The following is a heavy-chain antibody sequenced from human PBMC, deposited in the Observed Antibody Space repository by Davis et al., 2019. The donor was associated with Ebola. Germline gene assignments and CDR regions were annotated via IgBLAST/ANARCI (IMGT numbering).Heavy chain of an antibody. V-gene: IGHV1-69*13. CDR1: GHTFTGYY. Sequence: SVKVSCKASGHTFTGYYMHWVRQAPGQGLEWMGGIIPIFGTANYAQRFQGRVTITADESRTTAYMELSSLRSEDTAVYYCAKDRYYDNNPLYYESECWGQGTLVTVSS. J-gene: IGHJ4*02. D-gene: IGHD3-22*01. CDR3: AKDRYYDNNPLYYESEC. CDR2: IIPIFGTA.